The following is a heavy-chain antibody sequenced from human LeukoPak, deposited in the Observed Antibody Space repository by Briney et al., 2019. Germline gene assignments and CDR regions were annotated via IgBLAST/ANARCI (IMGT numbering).Heavy chain of an antibody. Sequence: PSETLSLTCTVSGGSISSYYWSWIWQPAGKGLEWIGRIYTSGSTNYNPSLKSRVTMSVDTSKNQFSLKLSSVTAADTAVYYCARDADSSSSNAFDIWGQGTMVTVSS. CDR2: IYTSGST. D-gene: IGHD6-6*01. CDR3: ARDADSSSSNAFDI. J-gene: IGHJ3*02. V-gene: IGHV4-4*07. CDR1: GGSISSYY.